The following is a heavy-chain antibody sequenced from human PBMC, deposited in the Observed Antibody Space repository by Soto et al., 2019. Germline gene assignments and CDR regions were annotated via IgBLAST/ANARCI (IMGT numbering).Heavy chain of an antibody. J-gene: IGHJ4*02. D-gene: IGHD5-12*01. CDR3: ARGWLAGGYEFDY. V-gene: IGHV3-33*01. CDR2: MWYDGSDK. CDR1: GFTFSSYG. Sequence: QVQLVESGGGVVQPGRSLRLSCAASGFTFSSYGMHWVRQAPGKGLEWVAIMWYDGSDKYYSDSVKGRFTISRDNSKNTLYLQMNSLGGEDTAIYYCARGWLAGGYEFDYWGQGTLVIVSS.